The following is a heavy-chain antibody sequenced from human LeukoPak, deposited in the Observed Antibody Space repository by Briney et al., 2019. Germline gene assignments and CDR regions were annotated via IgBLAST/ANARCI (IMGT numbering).Heavy chain of an antibody. CDR3: ARSTAVAAWGYMDV. D-gene: IGHD6-19*01. CDR1: GYTFTSYA. J-gene: IGHJ6*03. Sequence: ASVKVSCKASGYTFTSYAMHWVRQAPGQRLEWMGWINAGNGNTKYSQEFQGRVTITRDTSASTAYMGLSSLRSEDMAVYYCARSTAVAAWGYMDVWGKGTTVTVSS. V-gene: IGHV1-3*03. CDR2: INAGNGNT.